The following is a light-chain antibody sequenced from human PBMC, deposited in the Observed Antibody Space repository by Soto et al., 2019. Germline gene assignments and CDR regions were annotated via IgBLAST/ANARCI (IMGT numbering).Light chain of an antibody. CDR1: QSVSNSY. CDR2: DAS. J-gene: IGKJ4*01. CDR3: QQYGSSPLT. Sequence: EIVLTLSPATLSLSPGERATLSCGASQSVSNSYLAWYQQKPGLAPRLLIYDASSRATGIPDRFSGSGSGTDFTLTISRLEPEDFAVYYCQQYGSSPLTFGGGTKVEIK. V-gene: IGKV3D-20*01.